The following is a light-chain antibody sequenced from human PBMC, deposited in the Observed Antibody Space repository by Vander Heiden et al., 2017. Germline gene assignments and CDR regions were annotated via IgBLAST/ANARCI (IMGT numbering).Light chain of an antibody. Sequence: DFVMTQAPLSSPVTLGQPASVFCRSSQSLTHDNGNTYLNWLHQRPGQPPRLLIYRVSIRFPGVPDRFNGSGAGTDFTLKITRVEAEDVGVYYCMQATQFPYTFGQGTKLELK. CDR1: QSLTHDNGNTY. CDR3: MQATQFPYT. V-gene: IGKV2-24*01. J-gene: IGKJ2*01. CDR2: RVS.